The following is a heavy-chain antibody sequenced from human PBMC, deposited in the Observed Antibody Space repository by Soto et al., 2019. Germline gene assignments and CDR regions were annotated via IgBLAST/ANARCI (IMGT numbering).Heavy chain of an antibody. Sequence: GASVKVSCKASGFTFTSSAVQWVRQARGQRLEWIGWIVVGSGNTNYAQKFQERVTITRDMSTSTAYMELSSLRSEDTAVYYCARDRNYYGSGSCLIGYWGQGTLVTVSS. CDR1: GFTFTSSA. CDR2: IVVGSGNT. J-gene: IGHJ4*02. D-gene: IGHD3-10*01. V-gene: IGHV1-58*01. CDR3: ARDRNYYGSGSCLIGY.